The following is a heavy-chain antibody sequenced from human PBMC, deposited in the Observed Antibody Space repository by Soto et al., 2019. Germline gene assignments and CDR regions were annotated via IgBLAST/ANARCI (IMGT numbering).Heavy chain of an antibody. D-gene: IGHD6-13*01. CDR1: GFAFSTYA. V-gene: IGHV3-23*01. Sequence: GGSLRLSCAAAGFAFSTYAMTWVRQAPGKGLEWVSVISGSGGSSYYAASVKGRFTISRDNSKNTLFLQMNGLSAEDTAVYYCAKVTKRAAAGRYEYYKYGMDVWGQGTTETVSS. J-gene: IGHJ6*01. CDR2: ISGSGGSS. CDR3: AKVTKRAAAGRYEYYKYGMDV.